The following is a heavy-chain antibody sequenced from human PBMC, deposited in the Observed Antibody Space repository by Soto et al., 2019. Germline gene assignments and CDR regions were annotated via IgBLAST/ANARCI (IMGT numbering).Heavy chain of an antibody. Sequence: PSETLSLTCAVYGGSFSGYYWSWFRLPPGKGLEWIGEINHSGSTNYNPSLTSRVTISVDTSKNQFSLKLSSVTAADTAVYYCASKPATDTNNWFDPWGQGTLVT. CDR1: GGSFSGYY. J-gene: IGHJ5*02. V-gene: IGHV4-34*01. CDR2: INHSGST. D-gene: IGHD3-3*01. CDR3: ASKPATDTNNWFDP.